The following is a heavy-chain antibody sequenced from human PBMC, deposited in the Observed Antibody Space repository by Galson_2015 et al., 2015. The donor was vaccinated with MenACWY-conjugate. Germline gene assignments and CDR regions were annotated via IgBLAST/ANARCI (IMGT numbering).Heavy chain of an antibody. J-gene: IGHJ4*02. V-gene: IGHV3-7*03. D-gene: IGHD2-2*01. CDR1: GFTFNDYG. CDR2: IRQDGGEK. CDR3: ARDLGFYCSNNDCYSPY. Sequence: SLRLSCAASGFTFNDYGMSWVRQVPGKGPEWVANIRQDGGEKYYVDSVRGRFTISRDNAKSSLFLQMNSLRAEDTAVYYCARDLGFYCSNNDCYSPYWGQGTLVTVSS.